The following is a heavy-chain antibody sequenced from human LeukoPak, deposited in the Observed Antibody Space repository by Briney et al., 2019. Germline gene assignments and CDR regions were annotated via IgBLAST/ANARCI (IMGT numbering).Heavy chain of an antibody. CDR1: GGSFSGYY. CDR3: ARADYGDYVGD. Sequence: SETPSLTCAVYGGSFSGYYWNWIRQPPGKGLEWIGEINHSGSTNYNPSLKSRVTISVDTSKNQFSLKLSSVTAADTAVYYCARADYGDYVGDWGQGTLVTVSS. J-gene: IGHJ4*02. CDR2: INHSGST. D-gene: IGHD4-17*01. V-gene: IGHV4-34*01.